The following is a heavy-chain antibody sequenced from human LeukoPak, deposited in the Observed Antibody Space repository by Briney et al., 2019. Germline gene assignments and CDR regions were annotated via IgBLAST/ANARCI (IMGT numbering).Heavy chain of an antibody. J-gene: IGHJ4*02. CDR2: IYTSGST. CDR3: ARDRDDNLFDY. V-gene: IGHV4-61*02. Sequence: PSETPSLTCTVSGGSISSSSYYWSWIRQPAGKGREWIGRIYTSGSTNYNPSLKSRVTISVNTSKNQFSLKLSSVTAADTAVYYCARDRDDNLFDYWGQGTLVTVSS. D-gene: IGHD1-14*01. CDR1: GGSISSSSYY.